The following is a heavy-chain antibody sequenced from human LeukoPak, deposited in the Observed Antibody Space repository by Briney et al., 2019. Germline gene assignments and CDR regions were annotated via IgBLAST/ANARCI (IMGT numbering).Heavy chain of an antibody. D-gene: IGHD6-13*01. J-gene: IGHJ4*02. V-gene: IGHV3-23*01. CDR3: AVLYSSSWAHDY. CDR1: GFIFSNYG. CDR2: ISGSGGST. Sequence: GGSLRLSCAASGFIFSNYGMNWVRQAPGKGLEWVSAISGSGGSTYYADSVKGRFTISRDNSKNTLYLQMNSLRAEDTAVYYCAVLYSSSWAHDYWGQGTLVTVSS.